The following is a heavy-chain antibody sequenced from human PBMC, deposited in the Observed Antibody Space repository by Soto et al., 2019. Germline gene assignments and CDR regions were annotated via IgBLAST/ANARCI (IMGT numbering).Heavy chain of an antibody. Sequence: SETLSLTCAVSGGSISSGGYSWSWIRQPPGKGLEWIGYIYHSGSTYIYHSGSTYYNPSLKSRVTISVDTSQNQFSLRLSSVTAADTAVYYCARHGIGSSSWKAYFDYWGLGTLVTVS. J-gene: IGHJ4*02. CDR1: GGSISSGGYS. CDR3: ARHGIGSSSWKAYFDY. D-gene: IGHD6-13*01. V-gene: IGHV4-30-2*03. CDR2: GSTYIYHSGST.